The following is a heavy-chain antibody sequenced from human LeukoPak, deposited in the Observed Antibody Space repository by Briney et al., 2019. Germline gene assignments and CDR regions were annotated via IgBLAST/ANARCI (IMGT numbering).Heavy chain of an antibody. CDR1: GHTLTELS. Sequence: ASVKVSCKVSGHTLTELSMHWVRQAPGKGLEWMGGFDPEDGETIYAQKFQGRVTMTGDTSTDTAYMELSSPRSEDTAVYYCATRWGGLDYWGQGTLVTVSS. J-gene: IGHJ4*02. V-gene: IGHV1-24*01. CDR3: ATRWGGLDY. CDR2: FDPEDGET. D-gene: IGHD3-10*01.